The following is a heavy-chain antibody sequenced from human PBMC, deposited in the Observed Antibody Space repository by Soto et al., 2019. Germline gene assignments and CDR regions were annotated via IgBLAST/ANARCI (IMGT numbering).Heavy chain of an antibody. CDR3: ARVGYCSGGSCSPHYGMDV. J-gene: IGHJ6*02. CDR2: INNSGST. CDR1: GGSFSGYY. Sequence: SETLSLTCAVDGGSFSGYYWSWIRQPPGKGLEWIGEINNSGSTNYNPSLKSRVTTSVDTSKNQFSLKLSSVTAADTAVYYCARVGYCSGGSCSPHYGMDVWGQGTTVTVSS. D-gene: IGHD2-15*01. V-gene: IGHV4-34*01.